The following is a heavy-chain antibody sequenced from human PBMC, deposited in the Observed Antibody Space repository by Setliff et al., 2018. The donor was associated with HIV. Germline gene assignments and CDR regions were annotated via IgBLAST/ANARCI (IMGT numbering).Heavy chain of an antibody. Sequence: ASVKVSCKASGYTLTGHYMHWVRLAPGLGLEWMGWINSHSGNTDFAQRFQGRITMTRDTSINTVYMDLSRLTSDDTGIYYCARGGALSGFFFPNWLDPWGQGTLVTVSS. D-gene: IGHD6-19*01. J-gene: IGHJ5*02. CDR2: INSHSGNT. V-gene: IGHV1-2*02. CDR3: ARGGALSGFFFPNWLDP. CDR1: GYTLTGHY.